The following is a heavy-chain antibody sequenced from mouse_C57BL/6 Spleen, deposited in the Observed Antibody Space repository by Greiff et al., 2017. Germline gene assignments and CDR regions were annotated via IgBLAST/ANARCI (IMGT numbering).Heavy chain of an antibody. D-gene: IGHD1-1*01. Sequence: QVQLQQPGAELVKPGASVKLSCKASGYTFTSYWMHWVKQRPGQGLEWIGMIHPNSGSSNYNEKFKSKATLTVDKSSSTDYMQLSSLTSEDSAVYYGARFYDSSLPYGYCDVGGTGTTVTVSA. CDR3: ARFYDSSLPYGYCDV. V-gene: IGHV1-64*01. CDR1: GYTFTSYW. J-gene: IGHJ1*03. CDR2: IHPNSGSS.